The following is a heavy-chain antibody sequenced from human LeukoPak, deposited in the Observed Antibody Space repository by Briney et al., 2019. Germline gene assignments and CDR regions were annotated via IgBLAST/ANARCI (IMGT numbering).Heavy chain of an antibody. V-gene: IGHV5-51*01. J-gene: IGHJ4*02. CDR1: GYSFTSYW. Sequence: GESLRISCKGSGYSFTSYWIGWVRQMPGKGLEWMGIIYPGDSDTRYSPSFQGQVTISADKSISTAYLQWSSLKASDTAMYYCASGEDYYDSSGYYYALDYWGQGTLVTVSS. CDR3: ASGEDYYDSSGYYYALDY. D-gene: IGHD3-22*01. CDR2: IYPGDSDT.